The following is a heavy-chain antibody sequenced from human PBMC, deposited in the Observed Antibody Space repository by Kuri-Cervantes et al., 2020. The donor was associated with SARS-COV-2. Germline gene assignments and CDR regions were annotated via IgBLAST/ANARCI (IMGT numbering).Heavy chain of an antibody. J-gene: IGHJ4*02. CDR3: ARDMAYDSSGYAFDY. V-gene: IGHV4-61*02. Sequence: LRLSCTVSGGSISSGSYYWSWIRQPAGKGLEWIGRIYTSGSTNYNPSLKSRVTISVDTSKNQFSLKLCSVTAVDTAVYYCARDMAYDSSGYAFDYWGQGTLVTVSS. CDR1: GGSISSGSYY. D-gene: IGHD3-22*01. CDR2: IYTSGST.